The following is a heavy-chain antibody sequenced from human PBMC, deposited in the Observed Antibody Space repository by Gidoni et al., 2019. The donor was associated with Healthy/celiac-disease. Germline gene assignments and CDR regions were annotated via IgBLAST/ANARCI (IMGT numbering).Heavy chain of an antibody. D-gene: IGHD6-13*01. J-gene: IGHJ4*02. CDR1: GAPFSRYA. V-gene: IGHV1-69*01. CDR2: IIPIFGTA. CDR3: ARDRSSGGAAAGYFDY. Sequence: QVQLVQSGAEVKKPGSSVKVSCKASGAPFSRYAISWVRQAPGQGLEWMGGIIPIFGTANYAQKFQGRVTITADESTSTAYMELSSLRSEDTAVYYCARDRSSGGAAAGYFDYWGQGTLVTVSS.